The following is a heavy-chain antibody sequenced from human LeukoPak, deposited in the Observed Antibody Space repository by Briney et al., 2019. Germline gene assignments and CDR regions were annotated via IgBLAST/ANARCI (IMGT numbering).Heavy chain of an antibody. CDR2: ISPYTTKT. CDR1: GYTLISYG. CDR3: AREGGVGPTAPPDYYSYQMDV. Sequence: ASVKVSCKASGYTLISYGITWVRQAPGQGLEWMGWISPYTTKTNYAQSLQGRVTMTTDTSTSTAYMELRSLGSDDTAVYYCAREGGVGPTAPPDYYSYQMDVWGKGTTVTVSS. J-gene: IGHJ6*03. D-gene: IGHD1-26*01. V-gene: IGHV1-18*01.